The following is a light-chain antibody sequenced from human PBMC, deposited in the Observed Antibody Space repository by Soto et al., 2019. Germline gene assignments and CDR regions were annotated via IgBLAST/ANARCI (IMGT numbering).Light chain of an antibody. CDR2: GAS. CDR3: QQRRSWQVT. Sequence: EIVMTQSPSTLSVSPGERATLSCTASQSVSRKLAWYQHKPGQAPRLLISGASTGATGIPARFSGSGSGTEFTLTISSLQPEDCAIYYCQQRRSWQVTFGQGTRLEIK. CDR1: QSVSRK. V-gene: IGKV3-15*01. J-gene: IGKJ5*01.